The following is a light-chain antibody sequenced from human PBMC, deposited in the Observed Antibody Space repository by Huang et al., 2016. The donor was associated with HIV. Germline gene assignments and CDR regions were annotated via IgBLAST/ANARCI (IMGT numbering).Light chain of an antibody. CDR2: DAS. CDR1: HDINNY. CDR3: QQYRNLPPT. Sequence: DIQMTQSPSSLSASVGDRVTITCQASHDINNYLNWYQQKPGKAPKLLIDDASNLETWVPSRFSGSGSRTDFTFTISSLQPEDVATYYCQQYRNLPPTFGQGTKLEIK. J-gene: IGKJ2*01. V-gene: IGKV1-33*01.